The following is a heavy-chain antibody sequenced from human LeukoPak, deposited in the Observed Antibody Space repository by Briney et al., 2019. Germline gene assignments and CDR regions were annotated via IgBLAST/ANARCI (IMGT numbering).Heavy chain of an antibody. V-gene: IGHV3-9*01. CDR3: ARLSPRRGFDY. Sequence: PGGSLRLSCEASGVTFDDYAMHWVRQAPGKGLEWVSGISWNSGSIGYADSVKGRFTISRDNAKNSLYLQMNSLRAEDTALYYCARLSPRRGFDYWGQGTLVTVSS. D-gene: IGHD3-10*01. CDR1: GVTFDDYA. J-gene: IGHJ4*02. CDR2: ISWNSGSI.